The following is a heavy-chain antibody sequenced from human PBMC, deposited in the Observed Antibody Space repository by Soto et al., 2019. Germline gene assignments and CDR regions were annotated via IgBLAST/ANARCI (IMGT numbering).Heavy chain of an antibody. CDR3: AREWRFGELPPEYLYYYYYGMDV. V-gene: IGHV1-69*12. Sequence: QVQLVQSGAEVKKPGSSVKVSCKASGGTFSSYAISWVRQAPGRGLEWMGGISPIFGTANYAQKFQGRVTITADESTSTAYMELSSLRSEDTAVYYCAREWRFGELPPEYLYYYYYGMDVWGQGTTVTVSS. CDR2: ISPIFGTA. J-gene: IGHJ6*02. CDR1: GGTFSSYA. D-gene: IGHD3-10*01.